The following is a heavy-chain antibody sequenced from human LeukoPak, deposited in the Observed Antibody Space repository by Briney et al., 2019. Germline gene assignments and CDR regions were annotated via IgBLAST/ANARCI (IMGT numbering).Heavy chain of an antibody. J-gene: IGHJ4*02. V-gene: IGHV3-33*01. CDR1: GFTFSSYG. CDR2: IWYDGSNK. Sequence: GGSLRLSCAASGFTFSSYGMHWVRQAPGKGLEWVAVIWYDGSNKYYVDSVKGRFTISRDNSKNTLYLQMNSLRAEDTAVYYCARDRYYDSSGPEDYWGQGTLVTVSS. D-gene: IGHD3-22*01. CDR3: ARDRYYDSSGPEDY.